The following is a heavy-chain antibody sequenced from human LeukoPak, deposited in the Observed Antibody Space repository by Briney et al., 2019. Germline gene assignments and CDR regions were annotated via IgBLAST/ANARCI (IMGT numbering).Heavy chain of an antibody. CDR2: LSTDGSST. CDR1: GFTFSSYW. D-gene: IGHD5-18*01. Sequence: PGGSLRLSCAASGFTFSSYWMHWVRQAPGQGLVWLSRLSTDGSSTDYADSVKGRFTISRDNAKNTLYLQMNSLRAEDTAVYYCARDAVDTANAVWGQGTTVTVSS. J-gene: IGHJ6*02. CDR3: ARDAVDTANAV. V-gene: IGHV3-74*01.